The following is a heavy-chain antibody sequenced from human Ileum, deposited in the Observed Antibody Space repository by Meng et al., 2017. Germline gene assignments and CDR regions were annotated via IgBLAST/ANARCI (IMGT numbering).Heavy chain of an antibody. CDR2: IRQDGSDK. CDR1: GFTFSNYW. Sequence: ETLSLTCAASGFTFSNYWMHWVRQAPGRGLEWVANIRQDGSDKNYVDSVKGRFTISRDNAKNSLYLQVSSLRAEDTADYYCARDSDYGTSDGWHDAFDVWGQGAKVTVSS. D-gene: IGHD4-17*01. J-gene: IGHJ3*01. V-gene: IGHV3-7*01. CDR3: ARDSDYGTSDGWHDAFDV.